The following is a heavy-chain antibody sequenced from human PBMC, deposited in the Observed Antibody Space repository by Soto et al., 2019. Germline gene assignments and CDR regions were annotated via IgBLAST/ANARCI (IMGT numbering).Heavy chain of an antibody. CDR1: A. D-gene: IGHD3-16*01. CDR2: TYYRSKWYN. J-gene: IGHJ4*02. Sequence: ASYWIKQTPSSGLEWLGRTYYRSKWYNDYAVSVKSRITATPDTSKNQFSLHLNSVTPEDTAVYYCAREFPDYESCDSYLDYRLQGSLDGVTS. CDR3: AREFPDYESCDSYLDY. V-gene: IGHV6-1*01.